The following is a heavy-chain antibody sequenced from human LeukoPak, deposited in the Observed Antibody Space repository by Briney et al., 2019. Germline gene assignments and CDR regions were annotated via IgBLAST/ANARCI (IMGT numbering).Heavy chain of an antibody. CDR3: ARDTAPQARSPYYYYYYGMDV. CDR2: IWYDGSNK. Sequence: PGGSLRLSCAASGFTFSSYGMHWVRQAPGKGLEWVAVIWYDGSNKYYAGSVKGRFTISRDNSRNTLYLQMNSLRAEDTAVYYCARDTAPQARSPYYYYYYGMDVWGQGTTVTVSS. J-gene: IGHJ6*02. V-gene: IGHV3-33*01. CDR1: GFTFSSYG. D-gene: IGHD2-21*02.